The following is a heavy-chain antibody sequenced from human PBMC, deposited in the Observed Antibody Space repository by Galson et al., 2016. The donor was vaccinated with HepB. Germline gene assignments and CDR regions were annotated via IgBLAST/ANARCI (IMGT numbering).Heavy chain of an antibody. J-gene: IGHJ4*02. D-gene: IGHD3-16*01. Sequence: CAISGDSVSSNIAAWSWIRQSPSRGLEWLGRTYYRSEWKTDYALSMRSRITINPDTSKNQFSLQLNSVTPEDTAVYYCARLAMDVTPTRGQGMLLTVSS. V-gene: IGHV6-1*01. CDR3: ARLAMDVTPT. CDR1: GDSVSSNIAA. CDR2: TYYRSEWKT.